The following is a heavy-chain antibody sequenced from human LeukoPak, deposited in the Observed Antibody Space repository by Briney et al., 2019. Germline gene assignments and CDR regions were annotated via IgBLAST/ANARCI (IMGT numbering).Heavy chain of an antibody. CDR3: ARDSAFSSYSY. V-gene: IGHV3-23*01. CDR1: GFTFSSYA. Sequence: GGSLRLSCAASGFTFSSYAMSWVRQAPGKGLEWVSAISGSGGSTYYAASVKGRFTISRDDSKNTLLLQMDSLRAEDTAIYYCARDSAFSSYSYWGQGGPGHRLL. D-gene: IGHD2-15*01. CDR2: ISGSGGST. J-gene: IGHJ4*02.